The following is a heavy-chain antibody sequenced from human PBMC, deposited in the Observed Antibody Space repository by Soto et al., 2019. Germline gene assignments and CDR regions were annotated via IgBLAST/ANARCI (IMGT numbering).Heavy chain of an antibody. CDR3: AQTTGWPGFDY. V-gene: IGHV4-59*01. CDR1: GASIRNFY. J-gene: IGHJ4*02. Sequence: QVPLQEPGPGLVKPSETMSLTCTASGASIRNFYWNWVRQFPGKGLEWIGHIYNGERTNYNPSLKSRVTISVDTSKNQFSLKLSSVTVADTAVYYCAQTTGWPGFDYWGQGTLVAVSS. D-gene: IGHD6-19*01. CDR2: IYNGERT.